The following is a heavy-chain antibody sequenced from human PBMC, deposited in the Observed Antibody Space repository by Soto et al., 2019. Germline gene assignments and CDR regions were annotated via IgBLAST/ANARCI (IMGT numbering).Heavy chain of an antibody. V-gene: IGHV5-51*07. Sequence: ESLKSSCTGSGYSFSSYCIGWVHQMPGKGLEWMGIIYPGDSDTRYSPSFQGQVTISADKSISTAYLQWSSLKASDTAIYYCARRSIYHYGMDVWGQGTTVTVSS. D-gene: IGHD6-6*01. CDR2: IYPGDSDT. CDR1: GYSFSSYC. CDR3: ARRSIYHYGMDV. J-gene: IGHJ6*02.